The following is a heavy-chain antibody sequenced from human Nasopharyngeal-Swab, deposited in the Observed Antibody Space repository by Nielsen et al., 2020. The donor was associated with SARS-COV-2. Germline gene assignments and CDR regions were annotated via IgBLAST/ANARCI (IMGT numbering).Heavy chain of an antibody. D-gene: IGHD1-26*01. J-gene: IGHJ4*02. CDR3: ARGGGVGATPAPNAFDY. CDR2: IYHSGST. V-gene: IGHV4-30-2*01. Sequence: SETLSLTCAVSGGSISSGGYSWSWIRQPPGKGLEWIGYIYHSGSTHYNPSLKSRVTISVDTSKNQFSLKLSSVTAADTAVYYCARGGGVGATPAPNAFDYWGQGTLVTVSS. CDR1: GGSISSGGYS.